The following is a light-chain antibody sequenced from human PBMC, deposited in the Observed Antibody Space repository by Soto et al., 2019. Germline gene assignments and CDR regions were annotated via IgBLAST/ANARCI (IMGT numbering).Light chain of an antibody. CDR2: ENN. CDR3: GTWDNSLSAGV. J-gene: IGLJ2*01. CDR1: SSKMGDNY. Sequence: QSVLTQPPSVSAAPGQKVTISGSGSSSKMGDNYVSWYQHLPGTAPKLLIYENNKRPSGIPDRFSGSKSGTSATLGITGRQTGDEADYYCGTWDNSLSAGVFGGGTKVTVL. V-gene: IGLV1-51*02.